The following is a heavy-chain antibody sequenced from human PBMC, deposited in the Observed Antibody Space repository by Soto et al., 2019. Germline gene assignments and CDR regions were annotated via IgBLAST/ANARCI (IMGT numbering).Heavy chain of an antibody. CDR3: ALLYWAASGTRYYFDY. CDR2: IYWDDDK. D-gene: IGHD6-13*01. Sequence: QITLTESGPTLVKPTQTLTLTCTFSGFSFSTSAVGVGWIRQPPGKALEWLALIYWDDDKRYSPVLKSRLTITTDTSTNQVVLTITHMDPVDTGTYFCALLYWAASGTRYYFDYCGQGTLVTVSS. J-gene: IGHJ4*02. CDR1: GFSFSTSAVG. V-gene: IGHV2-5*02.